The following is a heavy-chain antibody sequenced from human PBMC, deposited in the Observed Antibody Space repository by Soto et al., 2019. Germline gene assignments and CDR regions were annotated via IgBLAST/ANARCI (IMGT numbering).Heavy chain of an antibody. D-gene: IGHD6-13*01. Sequence: QVQLQESGPGLVKPSETLSLTCTVSGGSISSYYWTWIRQPPGKGLEWIGYIYYSGSTNYNPSLKSRLTISVDSSKNQFSLKLSSVTAADTAVYYCVRVRRYSSRPDAFDIWGQGTMVTVSS. J-gene: IGHJ3*02. CDR3: VRVRRYSSRPDAFDI. CDR2: IYYSGST. CDR1: GGSISSYY. V-gene: IGHV4-59*08.